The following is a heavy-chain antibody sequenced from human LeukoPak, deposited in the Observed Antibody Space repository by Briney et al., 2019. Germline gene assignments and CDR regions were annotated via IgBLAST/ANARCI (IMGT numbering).Heavy chain of an antibody. V-gene: IGHV3-7*03. Sequence: HPGGSLRLSCAASGFTFSSYWMNWARQAPGKGLEWVASINHNGNVNYYVDSVKGRFTISRDNAKNSLYQQMSNLRAEDTAVYFCARGGGLDVWGQGATVTVSS. CDR3: ARGGGLDV. CDR2: INHNGNVN. D-gene: IGHD3-16*01. CDR1: GFTFSSYW. J-gene: IGHJ6*02.